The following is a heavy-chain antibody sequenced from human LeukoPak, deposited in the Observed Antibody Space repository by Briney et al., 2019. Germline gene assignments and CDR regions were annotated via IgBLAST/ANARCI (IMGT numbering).Heavy chain of an antibody. CDR3: ARISGSYGFADWFDP. CDR2: INPNSGVT. J-gene: IGHJ5*02. CDR1: GYTFTGYY. D-gene: IGHD1-26*01. V-gene: IGHV1-2*02. Sequence: ASVKVSCKASGYTFTGYYMHWVRQAPGQGLEWLGWINPNSGVTNSAQKFQGRVTMTRDTSISTAYMELSRLRSDDTAVYYCARISGSYGFADWFDPWGQGTLVTVSS.